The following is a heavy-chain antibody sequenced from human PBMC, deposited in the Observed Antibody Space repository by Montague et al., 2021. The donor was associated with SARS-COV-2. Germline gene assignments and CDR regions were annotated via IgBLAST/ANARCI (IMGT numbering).Heavy chain of an antibody. Sequence: SETLSLTCTVSGGSISSSSYYWGWIRQPPGKGLEWIGEINHSGSTNYNPSLKSRVTISVDTSKNQFSLKLSSVTAADTAVYYCARGYDYVWGSYRYLHWFDPWGQGTLVTVFS. CDR3: ARGYDYVWGSYRYLHWFDP. CDR2: INHSGST. D-gene: IGHD3-16*02. V-gene: IGHV4-39*07. CDR1: GGSISSSSYY. J-gene: IGHJ5*02.